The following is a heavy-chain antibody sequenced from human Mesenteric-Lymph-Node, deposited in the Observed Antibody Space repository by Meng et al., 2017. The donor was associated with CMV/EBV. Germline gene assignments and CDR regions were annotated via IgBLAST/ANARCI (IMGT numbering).Heavy chain of an antibody. D-gene: IGHD6-19*01. CDR2: IRSKAYDGTT. CDR1: GFTFGDYA. CDR3: TRGGWNY. V-gene: IGHV3-49*04. J-gene: IGHJ4*02. Sequence: GGSLRLSCTASGFTFGDYAMSWVRQAPGQGLEWVGFIRSKAYDGTTEYAASVKGRFTISRDDSKSIAYLQMDSLKTEDTAVYYCTRGGWNYWGQGTLVTVSS.